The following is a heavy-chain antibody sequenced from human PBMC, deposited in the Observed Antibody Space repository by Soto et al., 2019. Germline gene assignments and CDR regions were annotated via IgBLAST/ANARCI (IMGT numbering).Heavy chain of an antibody. D-gene: IGHD2-15*01. CDR1: GYSFTSYW. CDR2: IYPGDSDT. CDR3: ARQTLGYCSGGSCYDPFDI. Sequence: PGESLKISCKGSGYSFTSYWIGWVRQMPGKGLEWMGIIYPGDSDTRYSPSFQGQVTISADKSISTAYLQWSSLKASDTAMYYCARQTLGYCSGGSCYDPFDIWGQGTMVTVSS. J-gene: IGHJ3*02. V-gene: IGHV5-51*01.